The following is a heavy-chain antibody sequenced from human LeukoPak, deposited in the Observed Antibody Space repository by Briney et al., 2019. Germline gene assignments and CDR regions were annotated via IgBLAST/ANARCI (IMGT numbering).Heavy chain of an antibody. CDR1: GYTFTSYG. D-gene: IGHD6-19*01. CDR2: ISAYNGNT. J-gene: IGHJ6*03. V-gene: IGHV1-18*01. Sequence: GASVKVSCKASGYTFTSYGISWVRQAPGQGLEWMGWISAYNGNTNYAQKLQGRVTMTTDTSTSTAYMELRSLRSDDTAVYYCARDGFQERGLVRSGWYRAQGAEHNYYYYMDVWGKGTTVTVSS. CDR3: ARDGFQERGLVRSGWYRAQGAEHNYYYYMDV.